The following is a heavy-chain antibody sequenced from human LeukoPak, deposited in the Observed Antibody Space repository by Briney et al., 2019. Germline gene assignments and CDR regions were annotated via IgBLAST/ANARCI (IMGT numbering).Heavy chain of an antibody. CDR1: GGSFSGYY. CDR2: INHSGST. V-gene: IGHV4-34*01. J-gene: IGHJ4*02. CDR3: ARGKLWFGELPDY. D-gene: IGHD3-10*01. Sequence: PSETLSLTCAVYGGSFSGYYWSWIRQPPGKGLEWIGEINHSGSTNYNPSLKSRVTISVDTSKNQFSLKLSSVTAADTAVYYCARGKLWFGELPDYWGQGILVTVSS.